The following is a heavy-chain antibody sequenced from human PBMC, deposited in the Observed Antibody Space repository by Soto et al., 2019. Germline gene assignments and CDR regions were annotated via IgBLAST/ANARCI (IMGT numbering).Heavy chain of an antibody. J-gene: IGHJ6*02. CDR2: IYHSGST. D-gene: IGHD1-7*01. CDR3: AGGDNWNSNYYYYGMDV. CDR1: GYSISSGYY. V-gene: IGHV4-38-2*01. Sequence: SETLSLTCAVSGYSISSGYYWGWIRQPPGKGLEWIGSIYHSGSTYYNPSLKSRVTISVDTSKNQFSLKLSSVTAADTAVYYCAGGDNWNSNYYYYGMDVLCQGTTVTGSS.